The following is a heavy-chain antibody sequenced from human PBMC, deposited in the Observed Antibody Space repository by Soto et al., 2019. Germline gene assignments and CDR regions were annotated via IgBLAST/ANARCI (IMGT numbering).Heavy chain of an antibody. D-gene: IGHD3-10*01. CDR1: SGSNSSGDYY. J-gene: IGHJ5*02. V-gene: IGHV4-30-4*01. CDR2: IYHTGRD. CDR3: ARSMVRGGWFDP. Sequence: QVQLQESGPGLVKPSQTLSLTCTVASGSNSSGDYYWSWIRQPPGRGLEWIGYIYHTGRDYYEPSLKSRATISIDTSKNQFSLKLNSVTAADTAGYYCARSMVRGGWFDPWGQGTLVTVSS.